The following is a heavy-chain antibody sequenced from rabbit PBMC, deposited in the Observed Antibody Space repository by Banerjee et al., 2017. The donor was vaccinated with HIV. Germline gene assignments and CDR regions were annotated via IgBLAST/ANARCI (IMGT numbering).Heavy chain of an antibody. D-gene: IGHD1-1*01. CDR1: GFSFSSNYV. J-gene: IGHJ4*01. CDR2: ISTSSGTY. CDR3: ARDWAGVIGWNMDL. Sequence: QAQLEEAGGDLVKPEGSLTLTCTAAGFSFSSNYVMCWVRQAPGKGLWWIACISTSSGTYVSASGAKGRSSIYTTSSTAVTLQTTMMTAAATASYFCARDWAGVIGWNMDLWGPGTLVTVS. V-gene: IGHV1S45*01.